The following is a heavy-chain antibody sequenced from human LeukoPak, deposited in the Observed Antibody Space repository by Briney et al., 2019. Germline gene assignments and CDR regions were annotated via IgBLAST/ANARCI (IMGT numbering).Heavy chain of an antibody. Sequence: VASVTVSCTASGYTFTSYDINWVRQATGQGLEWMGWMNPNSGNTGYAQKFQGRVTMTRNTSISTAYMELSSLRSEDTAVYYCASSRYYDFWSGYYNWFDPWGQGTLVTVSS. CDR1: GYTFTSYD. J-gene: IGHJ5*02. V-gene: IGHV1-8*01. CDR3: ASSRYYDFWSGYYNWFDP. CDR2: MNPNSGNT. D-gene: IGHD3-3*01.